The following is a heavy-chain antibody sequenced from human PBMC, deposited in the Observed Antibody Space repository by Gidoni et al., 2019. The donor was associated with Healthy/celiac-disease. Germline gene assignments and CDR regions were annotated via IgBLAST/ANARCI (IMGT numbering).Heavy chain of an antibody. CDR2: IYYSGST. V-gene: IGHV4-30-4*01. Sequence: QVQLQESGPGLVKPSQTLSLTCTVSGGSISSGDYYWSWIRQPPGKGLEWIGYIYYSGSTYYNPSLKSRVTISVDTSKNQFSLKLSSVTAADTAVYYCARDYYTGGMVDPAARAWGQGTLVTVSS. J-gene: IGHJ5*02. D-gene: IGHD3-3*01. CDR1: GGSISSGDYY. CDR3: ARDYYTGGMVDPAARA.